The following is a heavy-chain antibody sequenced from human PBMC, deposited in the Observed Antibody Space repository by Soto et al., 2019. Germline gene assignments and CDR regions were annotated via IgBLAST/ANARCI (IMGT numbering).Heavy chain of an antibody. V-gene: IGHV1-18*01. Sequence: ASVKVSCKASGYTFTSYGISWVRQAPGQGLEWMGWISAYNGNTNYAQKLQGRVTMTTDTSTSTAYMELRSLRSDDTAVYYCAHSIEGRPVYYYYMDVWGKGTTVTVSS. D-gene: IGHD6-6*01. J-gene: IGHJ6*03. CDR1: GYTFTSYG. CDR2: ISAYNGNT. CDR3: AHSIEGRPVYYYYMDV.